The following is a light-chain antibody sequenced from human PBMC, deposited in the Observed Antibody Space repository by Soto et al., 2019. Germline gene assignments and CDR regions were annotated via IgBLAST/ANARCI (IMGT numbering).Light chain of an antibody. CDR1: QEINNS. J-gene: IGKJ1*01. CDR2: KAS. V-gene: IGKV1-5*03. CDR3: QPYNSYSQA. Sequence: SRITQAPSSPSACIGDRVTITFRASQEINNSLVWYQQKPGKAPNLLIYKASTSDSRVPSRFRGSGSGTAFNLTISRLQPDDPATHYCQPYNSYSQAFGPGTKVDIK.